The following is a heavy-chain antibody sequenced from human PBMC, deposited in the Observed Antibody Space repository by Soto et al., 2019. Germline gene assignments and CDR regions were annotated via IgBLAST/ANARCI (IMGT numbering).Heavy chain of an antibody. CDR1: GFTFSGYA. Sequence: QVQLVESGGGVVQPGRSLRLSCAASGFTFSGYARHWVRQAPGKGLEWVAVISYDGSNKYYADSVKGRFTISRDNSKNTLYLQMNSLRAEDTAVYYCAKDWVAVAGTAYFDYWGQGTLVTVSS. D-gene: IGHD6-19*01. V-gene: IGHV3-30*18. CDR3: AKDWVAVAGTAYFDY. CDR2: ISYDGSNK. J-gene: IGHJ4*02.